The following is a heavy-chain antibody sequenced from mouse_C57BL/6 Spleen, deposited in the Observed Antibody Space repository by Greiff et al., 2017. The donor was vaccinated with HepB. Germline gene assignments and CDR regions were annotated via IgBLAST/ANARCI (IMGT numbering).Heavy chain of an antibody. V-gene: IGHV2-2*01. Sequence: QVQLQQSGPGLVQPSQSLSITCTVSGFSLTSYGVHWVRQSPGKGLEWLGVIWSGGSTDYNAAFISRLSISKDNSKSQVFFKMNSLQADDTAIYYCARWRLRQYFDVWGTGTTVTVSS. CDR1: GFSLTSYG. CDR3: ARWRLRQYFDV. CDR2: IWSGGST. J-gene: IGHJ1*03. D-gene: IGHD2-4*01.